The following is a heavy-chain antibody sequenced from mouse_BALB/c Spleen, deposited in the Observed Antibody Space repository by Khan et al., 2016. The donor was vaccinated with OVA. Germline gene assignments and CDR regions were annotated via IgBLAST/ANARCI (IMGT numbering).Heavy chain of an antibody. D-gene: IGHD1-1*01. CDR1: GYSFTGYF. Sequence: VQLKQSGPELVKPGASVKISCKASGYSFTGYFMNWVMQSHGKSLEWIGRINPHIGETFYNQKFTGKATLTVDESSSTAHMGLRSLASEVSAVYYCARKNGSDFDYWGQGTTLTVSS. J-gene: IGHJ2*01. CDR3: ARKNGSDFDY. CDR2: INPHIGET. V-gene: IGHV1-20*02.